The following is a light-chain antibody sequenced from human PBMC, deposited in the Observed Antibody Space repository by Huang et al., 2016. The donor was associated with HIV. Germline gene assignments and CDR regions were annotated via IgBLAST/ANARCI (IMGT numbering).Light chain of an antibody. V-gene: IGKV1-33*01. CDR2: DAS. CDR1: QDISNY. J-gene: IGKJ1*01. Sequence: DIQMTQSPSSLSASVGDRVTITCQASQDISNYLNWCQQKPGKAPKLLIYDASNVETGVPSRFSGSGSGTDFTFTISSLQPEDIATYYCQQYDNHTWTFGQGTKVEIK. CDR3: QQYDNHTWT.